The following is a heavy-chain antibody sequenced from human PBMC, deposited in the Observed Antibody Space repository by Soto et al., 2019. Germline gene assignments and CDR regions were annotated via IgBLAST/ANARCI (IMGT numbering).Heavy chain of an antibody. CDR3: ARDLGYYASDGYFDY. CDR1: GFTFISYG. Sequence: WGSLRLSCAASGFTFISYGIHCVRHSPFKGPEWVAVIWYDGSNKYYADSVKGRFTISRDNSKNTLYLQMNSLRAEDTAVYYCARDLGYYASDGYFDYWGQGTVVTVSS. J-gene: IGHJ4*02. D-gene: IGHD3-22*01. CDR2: IWYDGSNK. V-gene: IGHV3-33*01.